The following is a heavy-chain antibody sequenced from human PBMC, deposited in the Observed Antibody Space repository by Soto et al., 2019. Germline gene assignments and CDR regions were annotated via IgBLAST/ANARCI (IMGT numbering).Heavy chain of an antibody. CDR3: ARGRYGDH. D-gene: IGHD1-1*01. J-gene: IGHJ4*02. Sequence: QVHLVQSGAEVKKPGASVKVSCKASGYTFTSYGITWVRQAPGQGLEWMGWISAHNGNTDYAQKLQGRVIVTRDTSTSTAYMELRSLRSDDTAVFYCARGRYGDHWGQGALVTVSS. CDR2: ISAHNGNT. CDR1: GYTFTSYG. V-gene: IGHV1-18*01.